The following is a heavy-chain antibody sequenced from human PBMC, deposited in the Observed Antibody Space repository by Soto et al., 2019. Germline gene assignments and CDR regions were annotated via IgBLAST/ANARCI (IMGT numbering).Heavy chain of an antibody. CDR2: FDPEDGET. J-gene: IGHJ5*02. Sequence: ASVKVSCKVSGYTLTELSMHWVRQAPGKGLEWMGGFDPEDGETIYAQKFQGRVTMTEDTSTDTAYMELSSLRSEDTAVYYCATVTLNRPPMVFDPWGQGTLVTVSS. CDR1: GYTLTELS. CDR3: ATVTLNRPPMVFDP. D-gene: IGHD2-8*01. V-gene: IGHV1-24*01.